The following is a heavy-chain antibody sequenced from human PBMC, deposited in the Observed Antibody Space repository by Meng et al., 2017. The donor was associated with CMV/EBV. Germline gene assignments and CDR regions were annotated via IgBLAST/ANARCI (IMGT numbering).Heavy chain of an antibody. CDR1: GGSISSSSYS. D-gene: IGHD4-11*01. CDR3: ARGDYSNSHDY. Sequence: GSLRLSCTVSGGSISSSSYSWGWIRQPPGKGLEWIGSIYYSGSTYYNPSLKSRVTISVDTSKNQFSLKLSSVTAADTAVYYCARGDYSNSHDYWGQGTLVTVSS. CDR2: IYYSGST. J-gene: IGHJ4*02. V-gene: IGHV4-39*07.